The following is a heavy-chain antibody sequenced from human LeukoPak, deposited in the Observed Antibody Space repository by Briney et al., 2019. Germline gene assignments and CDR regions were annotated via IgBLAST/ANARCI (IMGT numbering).Heavy chain of an antibody. J-gene: IGHJ4*02. CDR1: GYTFTSYD. D-gene: IGHD2-2*01. CDR3: ARGTYCSSTSCRFEFDY. V-gene: IGHV1-8*01. CDR2: MNSNSGNT. Sequence: ASVKVSCKASGYTFTSYDINWVRQATGQGLEWMGWMNSNSGNTGYAQKFQGRVTMTRNTSISTAYMELSSLRSEDTAVYYCARGTYCSSTSCRFEFDYWGQGTRVTVSS.